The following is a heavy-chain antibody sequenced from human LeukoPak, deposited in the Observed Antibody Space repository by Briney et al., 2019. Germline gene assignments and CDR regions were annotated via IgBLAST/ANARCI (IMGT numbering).Heavy chain of an antibody. V-gene: IGHV4-39*07. Sequence: SETLSLTCTVSGGSISSSSYYWGWIRQPPGKGLEWIGSIYYSGSTYYNPSLKSRVTISVDTSKNQFSLKLSSVTAADTAVYYCARGGLPGRIAVAARDYFDYWGQGTLVTVSS. J-gene: IGHJ4*02. CDR3: ARGGLPGRIAVAARDYFDY. CDR1: GGSISSSSYY. CDR2: IYYSGST. D-gene: IGHD6-19*01.